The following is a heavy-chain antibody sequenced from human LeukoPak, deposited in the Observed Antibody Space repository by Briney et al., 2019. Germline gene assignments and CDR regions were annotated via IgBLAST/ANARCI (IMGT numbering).Heavy chain of an antibody. CDR2: INGDGSST. CDR1: GFTFRTYW. D-gene: IGHD2-2*01. CDR3: ARDQGYQLFDP. V-gene: IGHV3-74*01. Sequence: GGSLRLSCAASGFTFRTYWMHWVRQAPGKGLVWVSRINGDGSSTTYADSVQGRFTISRDNAKNTLYLQMNSLRAEDTAVYYCARDQGYQLFDPWGQGTLVTVSS. J-gene: IGHJ5*02.